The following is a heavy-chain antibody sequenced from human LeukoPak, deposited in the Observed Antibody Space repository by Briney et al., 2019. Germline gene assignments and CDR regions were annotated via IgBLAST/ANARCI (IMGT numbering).Heavy chain of an antibody. V-gene: IGHV4-39*07. CDR1: GGSVSSGSYY. J-gene: IGHJ4*02. CDR2: INHSGST. Sequence: PSETLSLTCTVSGGSVSSGSYYWSWIRQPPGKGLEWIGEINHSGSTNYNPSLKSRVTISVDTSKNQFSLKLSSVTAADTAVYYCARGNNKVVTHPFDYWGQGTLVTVSS. D-gene: IGHD3-22*01. CDR3: ARGNNKVVTHPFDY.